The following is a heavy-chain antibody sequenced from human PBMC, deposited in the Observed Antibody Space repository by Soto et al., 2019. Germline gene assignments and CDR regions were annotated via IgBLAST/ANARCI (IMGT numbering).Heavy chain of an antibody. CDR2: ISSSSSAI. D-gene: IGHD1-26*01. Sequence: GVSLRLSCAASGFTFSSHEMNWVRQAPGKGLEWVSYISSSSSAIYYADSVKGRFTISRDNAKNSLYLQMNSLRAEDTAVYYCARVGGTYQYYFDYWGQGTLVTVSS. CDR3: ARVGGTYQYYFDY. V-gene: IGHV3-48*03. J-gene: IGHJ4*02. CDR1: GFTFSSHE.